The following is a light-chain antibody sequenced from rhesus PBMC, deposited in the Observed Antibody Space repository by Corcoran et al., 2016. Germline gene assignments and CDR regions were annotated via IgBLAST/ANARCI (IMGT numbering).Light chain of an antibody. CDR3: YQHSSGYS. Sequence: QVILTQSPATLSLSPGERATLSCRASQSVSSYLAWYQQKPGQAPRLLIYGASSRATGIPYRFSGSGSGTDCTLTISSLEPEDVGVYHCYQHSSGYSFGQGTKVEIK. CDR2: GAS. V-gene: IGKV3-10*01. J-gene: IGKJ2*01. CDR1: QSVSSY.